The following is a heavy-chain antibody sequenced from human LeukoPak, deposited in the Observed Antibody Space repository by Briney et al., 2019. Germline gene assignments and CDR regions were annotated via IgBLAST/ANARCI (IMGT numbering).Heavy chain of an antibody. CDR3: ARGSYYYGSGSYYNENWFDP. CDR2: IIPIFGTA. V-gene: IGHV1-69*13. Sequence: ASVKFSCKASGGTFSSYAISWVRQAPGQGLEWMGGIIPIFGTANYAQKFQGRVTITADESTSTAYMELRSLRSDDTAVYYCARGSYYYGSGSYYNENWFDPWGQGTLVTVSS. CDR1: GGTFSSYA. D-gene: IGHD3-10*01. J-gene: IGHJ5*02.